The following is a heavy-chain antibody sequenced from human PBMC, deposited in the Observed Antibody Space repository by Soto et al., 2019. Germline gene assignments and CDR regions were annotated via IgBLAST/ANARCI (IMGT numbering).Heavy chain of an antibody. J-gene: IGHJ4*02. D-gene: IGHD5-12*01. CDR2: ISGSAGST. Sequence: PGGSLRLSCAAAGFTFSSYAMSWVRQAPGKGLEWVSGISGSAGSTYYADSVKGRFTISRDNSKNTLYLQMDSLRAEDTAVYYCAKGGYSGYELFDYWGQGTLVTVSS. CDR3: AKGGYSGYELFDY. CDR1: GFTFSSYA. V-gene: IGHV3-23*01.